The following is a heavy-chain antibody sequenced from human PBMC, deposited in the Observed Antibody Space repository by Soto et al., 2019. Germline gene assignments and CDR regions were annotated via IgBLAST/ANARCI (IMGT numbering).Heavy chain of an antibody. Sequence: QVQLVQSGAEVKKPGASVKVSCKASGYSFISYDINWVRQATGQGLEWMGWVNPNSGNPGDAQKFKGRVTMTRNTSISTAYMEMSSLRSEDTAVYHCARGREYRRTFDPWGXXXLVTVSS. CDR3: ARGREYRRTFDP. CDR2: VNPNSGNP. CDR1: GYSFISYD. D-gene: IGHD6-6*01. J-gene: IGHJ5*02. V-gene: IGHV1-8*01.